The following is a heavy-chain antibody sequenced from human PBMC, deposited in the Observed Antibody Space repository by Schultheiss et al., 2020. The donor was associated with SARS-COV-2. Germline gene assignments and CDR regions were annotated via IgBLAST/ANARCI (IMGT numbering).Heavy chain of an antibody. CDR2: IYHSGST. Sequence: SQTLSLTCAVSGYSISSGYYWGWIRQPPGKGLEWIGSIYHSGSTYYNPSLKSRVTISVDTSKNQFSLKLNSVTAADTAVYYCAVVVTSDAFDIWGQGTMVTVSS. CDR1: GYSISSGYY. J-gene: IGHJ3*02. D-gene: IGHD2-15*01. CDR3: AVVVTSDAFDI. V-gene: IGHV4-38-2*01.